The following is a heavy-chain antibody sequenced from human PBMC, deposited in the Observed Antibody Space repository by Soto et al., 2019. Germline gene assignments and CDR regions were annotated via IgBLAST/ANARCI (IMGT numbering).Heavy chain of an antibody. Sequence: ASVKVSCKASGGTVSSYAISWVRQAPGQGLEWMGGIIPIFGTANYAQKFQGRVTITADESTSTAYMELSSLRSEDTAVYYCARDGGREGTEGQFNLISYYGMDVWGQGTTVTVSS. D-gene: IGHD3-16*01. V-gene: IGHV1-69*13. CDR3: ARDGGREGTEGQFNLISYYGMDV. CDR2: IIPIFGTA. J-gene: IGHJ6*02. CDR1: GGTVSSYA.